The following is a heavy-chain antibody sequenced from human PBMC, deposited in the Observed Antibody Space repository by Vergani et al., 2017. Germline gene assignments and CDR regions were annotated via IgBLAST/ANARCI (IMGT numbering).Heavy chain of an antibody. V-gene: IGHV3-23*01. CDR2: ISCGGDYT. CDR1: GFPFSSHG. CDR3: AKIRVVARWAFDI. D-gene: IGHD3-22*01. J-gene: IGHJ3*02. Sequence: EAQLLESGGGLVQPGGSLRLSCVASGFPFSSHGMSWVRQTPGKGPEWVSCISCGGDYTYYSDSVKGRFSVSRDNSKNTLYLQINSLRAEDTAVYFCAKIRVVARWAFDIWGRGTMVTVSS.